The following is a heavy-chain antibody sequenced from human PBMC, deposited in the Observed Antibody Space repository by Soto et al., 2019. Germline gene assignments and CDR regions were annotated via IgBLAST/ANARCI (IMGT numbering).Heavy chain of an antibody. CDR2: IRYDGSNK. CDR3: ARGYRSTPDSCCMDD. Sequence: GGSLRLSCAASKFTFSIYGMHWVRQAPGKGLEWVAVIRYDGSNKYYADSVKGRFTVSRDNSKNTLYLQMNSLRAEDTAVYYWARGYRSTPDSCCMDDWGHWTTATVS. V-gene: IGHV3-33*01. D-gene: IGHD2-2*01. J-gene: IGHJ6*02. CDR1: KFTFSIYG.